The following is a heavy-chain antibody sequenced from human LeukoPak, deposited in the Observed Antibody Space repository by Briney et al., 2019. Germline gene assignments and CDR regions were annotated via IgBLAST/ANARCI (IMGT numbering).Heavy chain of an antibody. CDR2: IKQDGSEK. CDR1: GFTFSSYW. D-gene: IGHD6-25*01. J-gene: IGHJ6*02. Sequence: GGSLRLPCAASGFTFSSYWMSWVRQAPGKGLEWVANIKQDGSEKYYVDSVKGRFTISRDNAKNSLYLQMNSLRAEDTAVYYCARDPSAIYYYYGMDVWGQGTTVTVSS. V-gene: IGHV3-7*01. CDR3: ARDPSAIYYYYGMDV.